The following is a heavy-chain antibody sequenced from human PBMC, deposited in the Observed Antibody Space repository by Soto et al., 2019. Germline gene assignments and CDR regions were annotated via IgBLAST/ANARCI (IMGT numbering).Heavy chain of an antibody. CDR3: AKGGAGYYYGMDV. Sequence: GVLRLSCAASGFTFSSYAMSWVRQAPGKGLEWVSAISGSGGSTYYADSVKGRFTISRDNSKNTLYLQMNSLRAEDTAVYYCAKGGAGYYYGMDVWGQGTTVTVSS. CDR1: GFTFSSYA. J-gene: IGHJ6*02. D-gene: IGHD1-26*01. CDR2: ISGSGGST. V-gene: IGHV3-23*01.